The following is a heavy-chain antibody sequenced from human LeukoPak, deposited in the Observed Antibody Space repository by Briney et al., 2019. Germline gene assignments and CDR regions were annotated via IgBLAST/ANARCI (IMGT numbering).Heavy chain of an antibody. CDR1: GFTFSSYS. D-gene: IGHD3-22*01. J-gene: IGHJ3*02. Sequence: GGSLRLSCAASGFTFSSYSMNWVRQAPGKGLEWVSSISSSSSYIYYADSVKGRFTISRDNAKNSLYLQMNSLRAEDTAVYYCARATMTHVRDAFGIWGQGTMVTVSS. CDR3: ARATMTHVRDAFGI. V-gene: IGHV3-21*01. CDR2: ISSSSSYI.